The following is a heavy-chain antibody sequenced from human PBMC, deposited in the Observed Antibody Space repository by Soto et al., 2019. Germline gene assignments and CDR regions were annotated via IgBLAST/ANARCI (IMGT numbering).Heavy chain of an antibody. CDR2: VSGDGSST. CDR1: GFTFSSSW. D-gene: IGHD3-10*01. V-gene: IGHV3-74*01. Sequence: SGFTFSSSWMHWVHQAPGKGLVWVSRVSGDGSSTNYADSVKGRFTVSRDGSKNTLYLRMSSLRAEDTALYYCAKGRGGSGSLTPRVDFWGQGTLVTVSS. CDR3: AKGRGGSGSLTPRVDF. J-gene: IGHJ4*02.